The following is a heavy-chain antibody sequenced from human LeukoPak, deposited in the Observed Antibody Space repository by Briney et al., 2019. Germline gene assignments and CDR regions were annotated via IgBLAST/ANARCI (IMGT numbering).Heavy chain of an antibody. D-gene: IGHD2-15*01. CDR3: ATTRDCSGGTCYYWFDH. Sequence: SETLSLTCSVSGGSISGNYWSWIRQSPGKGLEWIGYIYYSGTTYYNPSLKSRVTISLDTSANQFSLKLSSVTAADAAVYFCATTRDCSGGTCYYWFDHWGQGTLVTVSS. V-gene: IGHV4-59*01. J-gene: IGHJ5*02. CDR1: GGSISGNY. CDR2: IYYSGTT.